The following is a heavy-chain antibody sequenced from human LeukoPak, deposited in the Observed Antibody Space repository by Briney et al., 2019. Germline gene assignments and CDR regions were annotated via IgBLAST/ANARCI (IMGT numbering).Heavy chain of an antibody. D-gene: IGHD3/OR15-3a*01. Sequence: GGSLRLSCVASGFTFSNYEINWVRQAPGKGREWVSFIGGSGTVIFYADSVKGRFTISRDNSKNSLYLQMNSLRAEDTAVYYCARADGRFFDYWGQGTLVTVSS. V-gene: IGHV3-48*03. CDR2: IGGSGTVI. CDR1: GFTFSNYE. CDR3: ARADGRFFDY. J-gene: IGHJ4*02.